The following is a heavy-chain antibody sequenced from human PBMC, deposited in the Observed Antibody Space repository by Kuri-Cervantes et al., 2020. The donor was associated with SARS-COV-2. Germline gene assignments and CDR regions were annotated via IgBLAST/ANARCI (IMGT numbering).Heavy chain of an antibody. J-gene: IGHJ4*02. Sequence: SCTVSGGSISSGSYYWSWIRQPAGKGLEWIGRIYTSGSTNYNPSLKSRVTISVDTSKNQFSLKLSSVTAADTAVYYCAGGDSSSWYVASDFDYWGQGTLVTVSS. CDR1: GGSISSGSYY. CDR2: IYTSGST. V-gene: IGHV4-61*02. D-gene: IGHD6-13*01. CDR3: AGGDSSSWYVASDFDY.